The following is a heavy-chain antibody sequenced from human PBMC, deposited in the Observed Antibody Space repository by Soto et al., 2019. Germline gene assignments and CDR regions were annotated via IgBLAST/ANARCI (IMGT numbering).Heavy chain of an antibody. CDR2: IWYEGSNK. Sequence: QVQLVESGGGMVQPGGSLRLSCEASGFNFNTYGMHWVRQSPGKGLEWVAIIWYEGSNKNYADSVKGRFAISRDNSKNTLWLQMNNLRDEDTAVYYCARDKGPVAARVSLDYWGQGTLVTVSS. CDR3: ARDKGPVAARVSLDY. J-gene: IGHJ4*02. D-gene: IGHD6-6*01. V-gene: IGHV3-33*01. CDR1: GFNFNTYG.